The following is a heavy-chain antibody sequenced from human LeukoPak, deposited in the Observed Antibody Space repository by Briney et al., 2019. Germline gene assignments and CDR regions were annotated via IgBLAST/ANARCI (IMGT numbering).Heavy chain of an antibody. J-gene: IGHJ4*02. CDR1: GGSISSSSYY. CDR2: IYYSGST. D-gene: IGHD6-19*01. CDR3: ARDQHSSGWYGWDDYFDY. V-gene: IGHV4-39*02. Sequence: SETLSLTCTVSGGSISSSSYYWGWIRQPPGKGLEWIGSIYYSGSTYYNPSLKSRVTISVDTSKNQFSLKLSSVTAADTAVYYCARDQHSSGWYGWDDYFDYWGQGTLVTVSS.